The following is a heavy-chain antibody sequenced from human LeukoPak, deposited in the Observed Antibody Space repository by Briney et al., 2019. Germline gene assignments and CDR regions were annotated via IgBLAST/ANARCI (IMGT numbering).Heavy chain of an antibody. CDR2: IYHSGST. Sequence: PSGTLSLTCAVSGGSISSSNCWSWVRQPPGKGLEWSGEIYHSGSTNYNPSLKSRVTISVDKSKNQFSLKLSSVTAADTAVYYCAGDPQYSSSDNWFDPWGQGTLVTVSS. D-gene: IGHD6-6*01. CDR3: AGDPQYSSSDNWFDP. V-gene: IGHV4-4*02. CDR1: GGSISSSNC. J-gene: IGHJ5*02.